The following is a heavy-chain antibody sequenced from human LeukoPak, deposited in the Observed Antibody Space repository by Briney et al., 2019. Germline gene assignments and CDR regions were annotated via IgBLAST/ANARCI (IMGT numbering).Heavy chain of an antibody. CDR2: ISMTSTYI. Sequence: GGSLWLSCAASGFTFSAYDMNWVRQAPGKGLQWVSSISMTSTYINYADSFKGRFTISRDNANNSLYLHMSSLRADDTAVYYCARELWSGRSAAFDIWGLGTTVTVSS. V-gene: IGHV3-21*01. J-gene: IGHJ3*02. CDR1: GFTFSAYD. D-gene: IGHD1-26*01. CDR3: ARELWSGRSAAFDI.